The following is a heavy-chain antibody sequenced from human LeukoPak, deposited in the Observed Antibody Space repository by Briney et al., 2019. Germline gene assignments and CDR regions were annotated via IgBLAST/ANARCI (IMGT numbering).Heavy chain of an antibody. D-gene: IGHD6-19*01. CDR1: GFTVSSNY. CDR2: IYSGGST. V-gene: IGHV3-53*01. Sequence: GGSLRLSCAASGFTVSSNYMSWVRQAPGKGLEWVSVIYSGGSTYYADSVKGRFTISRGNSKNTLYLQMNSLRAEDTAVYYCAKDPASAGPLAYFDYWGQGTLVTVSS. J-gene: IGHJ4*02. CDR3: AKDPASAGPLAYFDY.